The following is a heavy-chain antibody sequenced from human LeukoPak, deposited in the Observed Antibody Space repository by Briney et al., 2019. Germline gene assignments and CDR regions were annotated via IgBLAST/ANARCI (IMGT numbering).Heavy chain of an antibody. V-gene: IGHV3-7*05. J-gene: IGHJ5*01. Sequence: GGSLRLSCAASGFTFSSFPMTWVRQAPGKGLEWVANIKQDGTETYYVDSLKGRFTISRDNAKNSLYLQLNSLRAEDTAVYYCARAPTVTTRVFASWGQGTLVTVSS. CDR3: ARAPTVTTRVFAS. D-gene: IGHD4-17*01. CDR2: IKQDGTET. CDR1: GFTFSSFP.